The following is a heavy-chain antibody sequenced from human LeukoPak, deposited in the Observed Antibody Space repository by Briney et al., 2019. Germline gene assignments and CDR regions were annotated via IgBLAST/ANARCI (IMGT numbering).Heavy chain of an antibody. CDR1: GFTVSTKF. Sequence: PGGSLRLSCAASGFTVSTKFLTWVRQAPGKGLEWVSIIYRGGNTYLADSVKGRFTISRDISKNTLYLQMNNLRAEDTAVYSCARGNCTSISCFTFDSWGQGTQVTVSS. D-gene: IGHD2-2*01. J-gene: IGHJ4*02. CDR3: ARGNCTSISCFTFDS. V-gene: IGHV3-53*01. CDR2: IYRGGNT.